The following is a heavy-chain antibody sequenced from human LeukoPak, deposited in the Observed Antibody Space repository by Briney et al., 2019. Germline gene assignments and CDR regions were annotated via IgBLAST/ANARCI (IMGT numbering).Heavy chain of an antibody. J-gene: IGHJ5*02. D-gene: IGHD2-2*01. CDR2: ISAYNGNT. CDR1: GYTFTSYG. V-gene: IGHV1-18*04. Sequence: VASVKVSCKASGYTFTSYGISWVRQAPGQGLEWMGWISAYNGNTNYAQKLQGRVTMTTDTSTSTAYMELRSLRSDDTAVYYCARDIVVVSAAYNWFDPWGQGTLVTVSS. CDR3: ARDIVVVSAAYNWFDP.